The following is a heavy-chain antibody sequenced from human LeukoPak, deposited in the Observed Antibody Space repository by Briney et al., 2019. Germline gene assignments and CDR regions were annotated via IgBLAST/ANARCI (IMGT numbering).Heavy chain of an antibody. CDR2: ISYDGSNK. D-gene: IGHD3-10*01. Sequence: GGSLRLSCAASGFTFSSYGMHWVRQAPGKGLEWVAVISYDGSNKYYADSVKGRFTISRGNSKNTLYLQMNSLRAEDTAVYYCALGFGEFFDYWGQGTLVTVSS. CDR3: ALGFGEFFDY. CDR1: GFTFSSYG. J-gene: IGHJ4*02. V-gene: IGHV3-30*03.